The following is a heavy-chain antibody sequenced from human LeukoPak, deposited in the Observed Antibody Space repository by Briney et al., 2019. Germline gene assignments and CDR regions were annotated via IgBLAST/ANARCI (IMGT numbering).Heavy chain of an antibody. D-gene: IGHD3-3*01. J-gene: IGHJ4*02. CDR2: IYGGGDT. CDR1: GFTVNNNY. Sequence: GGSLRLSCAASGFTVNNNYVNWVRQAPGKGLEWVSIIYGGGDTSYADSVKGRFTISRDNSKNTVYLQMNSLRAENTAVYYCAKESGYYHYWGQGTLVTVSS. CDR3: AKESGYYHY. V-gene: IGHV3-53*01.